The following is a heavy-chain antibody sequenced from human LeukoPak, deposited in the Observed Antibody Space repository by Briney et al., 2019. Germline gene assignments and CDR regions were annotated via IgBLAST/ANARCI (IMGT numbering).Heavy chain of an antibody. CDR2: IIAYNGNT. CDR3: ARSHLMTGYYFSDY. CDR1: GYTFTSYG. J-gene: IGHJ4*02. V-gene: IGHV1-18*04. Sequence: ASVKVSRKASGYTFTSYGISWVRQAPGQGLEWMGWIIAYNGNTNYAQKLQGRGIMTTETSTSRAYMELRSLRSDDTAVYYCARSHLMTGYYFSDYWGQGTLVTVSS. D-gene: IGHD3-9*01.